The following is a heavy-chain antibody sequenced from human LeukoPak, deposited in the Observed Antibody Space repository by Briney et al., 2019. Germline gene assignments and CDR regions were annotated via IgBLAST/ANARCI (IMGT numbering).Heavy chain of an antibody. CDR3: ARVRLRLTFLTRRVGAFDI. CDR2: IIPIFGTA. D-gene: IGHD4-23*01. J-gene: IGHJ3*02. Sequence: SVKVSCKASGGTFSSYAISWVRQAPGQGLEWMGGIIPIFGTANYAQKFQGRVTITADKSTSTAYMELSSLRSEDTAVYYCARVRLRLTFLTRRVGAFDIWGQGTMVTVSS. V-gene: IGHV1-69*06. CDR1: GGTFSSYA.